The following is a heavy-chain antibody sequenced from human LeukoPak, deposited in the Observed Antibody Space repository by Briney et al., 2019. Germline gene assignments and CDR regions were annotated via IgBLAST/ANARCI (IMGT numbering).Heavy chain of an antibody. V-gene: IGHV3-21*01. CDR2: ISTTSTYI. D-gene: IGHD6-6*01. Sequence: GGSLRLSCAASGFTFSYYSMNWVRQAPGKGLEWVSSISTTSTYIYYADSVKGRFTISRDNAKNSLYLQMNSLRAEDTAVYYCAREEGSSSLGYYYNYGMDVWGQGTTVTVSS. CDR1: GFTFSYYS. CDR3: AREEGSSSLGYYYNYGMDV. J-gene: IGHJ6*02.